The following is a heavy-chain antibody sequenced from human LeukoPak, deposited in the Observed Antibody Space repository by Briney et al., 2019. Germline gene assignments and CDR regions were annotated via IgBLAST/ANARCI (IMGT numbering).Heavy chain of an antibody. CDR1: GGSISSYY. V-gene: IGHV4-59*08. Sequence: SETLSLTCTVSGGSISSYYWSWIRQPPGKGLEWIGYIYYSGSTNYNPPLKSRVTISVDTSKNQFSLKLSSVTAADTAVYYCARLGYYYYGMDVWGQGTTVTVSS. CDR2: IYYSGST. J-gene: IGHJ6*02. CDR3: ARLGYYYYGMDV. D-gene: IGHD1-26*01.